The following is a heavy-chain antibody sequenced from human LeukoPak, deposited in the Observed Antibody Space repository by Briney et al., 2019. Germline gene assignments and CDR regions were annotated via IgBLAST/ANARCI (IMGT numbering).Heavy chain of an antibody. D-gene: IGHD4-17*01. V-gene: IGHV3-48*01. CDR1: GFTFSSYS. J-gene: IGHJ4*02. Sequence: AGGSLRLSCAASGFTFSSYSMTWVRQAPGKGLEWVSYISPSSSSIYYADSVKGRFTISRDNAKNSLYLQMNSLRAEDTAVYYCARDAVRDGDDWGQGTLVTVSS. CDR3: ARDAVRDGDD. CDR2: ISPSSSSI.